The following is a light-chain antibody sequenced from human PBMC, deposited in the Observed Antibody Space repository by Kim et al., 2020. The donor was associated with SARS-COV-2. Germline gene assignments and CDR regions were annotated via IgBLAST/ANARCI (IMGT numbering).Light chain of an antibody. CDR2: DAS. J-gene: IGKJ2*01. CDR1: QSVSSY. CDR3: QQRSNWYT. V-gene: IGKV3-11*01. Sequence: LSLSPGERATLACRASQSVSSYLAWYQQKPGQAPRLLIYDASNRATGIPTRFSGSGSGTDFTLTISSLEPEDFAVYYCQQRSNWYTFGQGTKLEIK.